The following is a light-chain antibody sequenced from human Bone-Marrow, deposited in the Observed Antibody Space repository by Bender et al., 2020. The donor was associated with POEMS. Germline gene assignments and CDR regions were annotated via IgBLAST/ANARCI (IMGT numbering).Light chain of an antibody. Sequence: YELTQPPSVAVAPGQTARITCGGNNIGSKSVHWYQQKPGQAPVLVVFDDSDRPSGIPERFSGSNSGNTATLTISGLQAEDEADYYCCSYAGDYSYVFGTGTKVTVL. CDR1: NIGSKS. J-gene: IGLJ1*01. CDR3: CSYAGDYSYV. CDR2: DDS. V-gene: IGLV3-21*02.